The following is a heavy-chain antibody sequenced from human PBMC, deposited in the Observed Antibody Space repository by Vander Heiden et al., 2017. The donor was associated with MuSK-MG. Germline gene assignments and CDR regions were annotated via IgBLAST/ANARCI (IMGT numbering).Heavy chain of an antibody. D-gene: IGHD3-3*01. CDR3: ARAFSPYYDFWSGYYNGRDYYYYYYMDV. CDR1: GYTFTSYG. CDR2: ISAYNGNT. V-gene: IGHV1-18*01. J-gene: IGHJ6*03. Sequence: QVQLVQSGAEVKKPGASVKVSCKASGYTFTSYGISWVRQAPGQGLEWMGWISAYNGNTNYAQKLQGRVTMTTDTSTSTAYMEVRSLRADDTAVYYCARAFSPYYDFWSGYYNGRDYYYYYYMDVWGKGTTVTVSS.